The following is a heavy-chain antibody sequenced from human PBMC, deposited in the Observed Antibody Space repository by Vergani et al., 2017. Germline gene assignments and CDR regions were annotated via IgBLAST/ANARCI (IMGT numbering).Heavy chain of an antibody. J-gene: IGHJ2*01. Sequence: QVQLVQSGAEVKKPGASVKVSCKASGYTFTGYYMHWVRQAPGQGLEWMGWINPNSGGTNYAQKFQGRVTITADESTSTAYMELSSLRSEDTAVYYCARGTTVAPYWYFDLWGRGTLVTVSS. CDR3: ARGTTVAPYWYFDL. CDR2: INPNSGGT. V-gene: IGHV1-2*02. CDR1: GYTFTGYY. D-gene: IGHD4-23*01.